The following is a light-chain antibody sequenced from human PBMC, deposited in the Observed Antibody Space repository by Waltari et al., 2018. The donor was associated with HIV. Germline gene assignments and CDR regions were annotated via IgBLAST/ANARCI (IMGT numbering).Light chain of an antibody. J-gene: IGKJ1*01. CDR3: QHYGISPPWT. V-gene: IGKV3-20*01. CDR2: GAS. CDR1: QTVDSSY. Sequence: EIVLTQSPGTLSLSPGERATLSRRASQTVDSSYLAWYQQKPGQAPRLLIYGASSRATGVPDRFSGSGSGTDFTLTVSRLEPEDFAVYYCQHYGISPPWTFGHGTKVEIK.